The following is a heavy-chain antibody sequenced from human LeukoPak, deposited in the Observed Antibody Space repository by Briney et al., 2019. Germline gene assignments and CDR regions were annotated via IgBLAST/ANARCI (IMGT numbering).Heavy chain of an antibody. J-gene: IGHJ6*02. D-gene: IGHD2-8*01. CDR1: GYTFTGYY. Sequence: GASVKVSCTASGYTFTGYYMHWVRQAPRQGLEWMGWINPNSGGTNYAQKFQGWVTMTRDTSISTAYMELSRLRSDDTAVYYCARDRVPVYAMALYYYYGMDVWGQGTTVTVSS. V-gene: IGHV1-2*04. CDR3: ARDRVPVYAMALYYYYGMDV. CDR2: INPNSGGT.